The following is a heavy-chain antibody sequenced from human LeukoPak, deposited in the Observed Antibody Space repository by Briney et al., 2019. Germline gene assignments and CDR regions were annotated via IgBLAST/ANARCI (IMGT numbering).Heavy chain of an antibody. CDR1: GYSFTSHW. CDR2: IYPGDSDT. J-gene: IGHJ5*02. D-gene: IGHD6-6*01. Sequence: GESLKISCKGSGYSFTSHWIGWVRQMPGKGLEWMGIIYPGDSDTRYSPSFQGQVTVSADKSISTAYLQWSSLKASDTAMYYCARQQLAPGFDPWGQGTLVTVSS. V-gene: IGHV5-51*01. CDR3: ARQQLAPGFDP.